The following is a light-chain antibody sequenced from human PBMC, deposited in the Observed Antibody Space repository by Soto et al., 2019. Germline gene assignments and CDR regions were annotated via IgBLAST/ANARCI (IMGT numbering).Light chain of an antibody. J-gene: IGKJ5*01. CDR3: QQRSNRPPIT. V-gene: IGKV1-39*01. CDR1: HSISSD. CDR2: AAS. Sequence: DIQMTQSPFSLSASVADRVTITCRTSHSISSDLNWYQQKAGKAPKLLIYAASSLQSGVPSRFSGSGSGTDFTLTISSLEPEDFAVYYCQQRSNRPPITFGQGTRLEIK.